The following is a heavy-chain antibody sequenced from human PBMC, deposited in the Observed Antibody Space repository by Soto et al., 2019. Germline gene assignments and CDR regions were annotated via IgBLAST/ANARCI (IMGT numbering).Heavy chain of an antibody. CDR1: GFTFSNYA. CDR2: ISGSGGST. D-gene: IGHD2-15*01. J-gene: IGHJ4*02. Sequence: EVQLLESGGGLVQPGGSLRLSCAASGFTFSNYAMSWVRQAPGKGLEWVSAISGSGGSTYYADSVKGRFTISRDNSKNVMYMQMNSLIAEDKAVYYCARRDGYGSSFAQPYRGQGTLLTVST. CDR3: ARRDGYGSSFAQPY. V-gene: IGHV3-23*01.